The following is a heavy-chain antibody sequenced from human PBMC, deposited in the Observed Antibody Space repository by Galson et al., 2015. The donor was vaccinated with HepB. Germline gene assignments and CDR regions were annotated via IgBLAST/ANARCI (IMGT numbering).Heavy chain of an antibody. CDR2: IIPIFGTA. J-gene: IGHJ3*02. CDR3: WGWTYHDAFDI. D-gene: IGHD1-7*01. Sequence: SVKVSCKASGGTFSSYAISWVRQAPGQGLEWMGGIIPIFGTANYAQKFQGRVTITADESTSTAYMELSSLRSEDTAVYYCWGWTYHDAFDIWGQGTMVTVSS. V-gene: IGHV1-69*13. CDR1: GGTFSSYA.